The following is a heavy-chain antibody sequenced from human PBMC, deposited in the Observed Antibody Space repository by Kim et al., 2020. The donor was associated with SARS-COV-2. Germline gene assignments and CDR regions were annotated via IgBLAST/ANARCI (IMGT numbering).Heavy chain of an antibody. CDR3: ARDPDLRGYSFAES. V-gene: IGHV3-74*03. J-gene: IGHJ5*02. CDR1: GFTFSSYW. Sequence: GGSLRLSCVASGFTFSSYWMHWVRQAPGKGLVWVSRINGGGVTTYADSVTGRFTISRDNAKNTLYLQMNSLRAEDTAVYYCARDPDLRGYSFAESWGQGT. CDR2: INGGGVT. D-gene: IGHD5-18*01.